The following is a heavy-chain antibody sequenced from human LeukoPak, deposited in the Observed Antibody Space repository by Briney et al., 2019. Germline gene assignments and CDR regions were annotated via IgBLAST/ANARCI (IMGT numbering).Heavy chain of an antibody. Sequence: ASVKVSCKASGYTFTGYYMHWVRQAPGQGLEWMGWINPNSGGTNYAQKFQGRVTMTRDTSISTAYMELSRLRSDDTAVYYCARDMGGYSGYGLDYWGQGTLVTVSS. V-gene: IGHV1-2*02. CDR1: GYTFTGYY. D-gene: IGHD5-12*01. J-gene: IGHJ4*02. CDR3: ARDMGGYSGYGLDY. CDR2: INPNSGGT.